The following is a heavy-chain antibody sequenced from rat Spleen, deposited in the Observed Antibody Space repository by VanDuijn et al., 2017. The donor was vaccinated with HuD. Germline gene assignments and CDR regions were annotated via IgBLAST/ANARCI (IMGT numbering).Heavy chain of an antibody. CDR1: GHSIDSSYR. D-gene: IGHD1-10*01. Sequence: EVQLQESGPGLVKPSQSLSLTCSVTGHSIDSSYRWNWIRKFPGNKLEWMGYINSAGSTNCNPSLKSRISISRDTSKNQFFLQVNSVTTEDTATYYCARSRYNNYYFDYWGQGVMVAVSS. V-gene: IGHV3-3*01. J-gene: IGHJ2*01. CDR3: ARSRYNNYYFDY. CDR2: INSAGST.